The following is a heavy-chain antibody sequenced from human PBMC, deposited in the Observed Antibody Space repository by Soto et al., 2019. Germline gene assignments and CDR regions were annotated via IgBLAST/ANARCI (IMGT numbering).Heavy chain of an antibody. D-gene: IGHD3-22*01. CDR1: GGSISSGGYY. CDR3: ARGGHYYDSSGYYPPSPFDY. J-gene: IGHJ4*02. V-gene: IGHV4-31*03. Sequence: QVQLQESGPGLVKPSQTLSLTCTVSGGSISSGGYYWSWIRQHPGKGLEWIGYIYYSGSTYYNPSLKSRVTISVDTSKNQFSLKLSSVTAADTAVYHCARGGHYYDSSGYYPPSPFDYWGQGTLVTVSS. CDR2: IYYSGST.